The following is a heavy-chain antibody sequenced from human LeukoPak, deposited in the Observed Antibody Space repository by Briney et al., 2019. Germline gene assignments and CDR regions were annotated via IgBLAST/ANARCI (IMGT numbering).Heavy chain of an antibody. D-gene: IGHD3-10*01. Sequence: ASVKVSCKASGYTFTGYYMHWVRQAPGQGLEWMGWINPNSGRTNYAQKFQGRVTMTRDTSISTAYMELSRLRSDDTAVYYCARLGDYYGSGSLYNWFDPWGQGTLVTVSS. CDR2: INPNSGRT. CDR3: ARLGDYYGSGSLYNWFDP. CDR1: GYTFTGYY. V-gene: IGHV1-2*02. J-gene: IGHJ5*02.